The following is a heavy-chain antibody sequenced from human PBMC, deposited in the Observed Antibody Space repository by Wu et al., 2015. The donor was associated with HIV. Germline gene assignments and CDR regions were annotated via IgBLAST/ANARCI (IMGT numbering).Heavy chain of an antibody. J-gene: IGHJ6*02. V-gene: IGHV1-69*05. Sequence: QVQLVQSGAEVKKPGSSVKVSCKASGGTLRRDAFRWLRQAPGQGLEWIGGIIPIHSIANYAQNFQGRVTITTDESTTTAYMELSSLRSEDTAVYYCARSKFDRVDMGTITSYYYSLDVWGQGTTVIVSS. CDR3: ARSKFDRVDMGTITSYYYSLDV. CDR2: IIPIHSIA. D-gene: IGHD5-24*01. CDR1: GGTLRRDA.